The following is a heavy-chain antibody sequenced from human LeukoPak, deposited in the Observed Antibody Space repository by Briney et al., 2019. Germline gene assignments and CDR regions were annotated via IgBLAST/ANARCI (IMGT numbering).Heavy chain of an antibody. J-gene: IGHJ4*02. CDR2: IYYSGST. CDR1: GGSISSYY. Sequence: PSETLSLTCTVSGGSISSYYWSWIRQPPGKGLEWIGYIYYSGSTNYNPSLKSRVTISVDTSKNQFSLKLSSVTAADTAVYYCARTVAGTCDYWGQGTLVTVSS. V-gene: IGHV4-59*01. CDR3: ARTVAGTCDY. D-gene: IGHD6-19*01.